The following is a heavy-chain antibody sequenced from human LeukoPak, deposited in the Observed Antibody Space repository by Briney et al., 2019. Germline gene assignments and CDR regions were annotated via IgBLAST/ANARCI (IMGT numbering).Heavy chain of an antibody. CDR3: ARDSGYDSVGLDS. CDR2: ISSSGTTM. D-gene: IGHD5-12*01. Sequence: GGSLRLSCTASGFTFSSYEMNWVRQAPGKGLQWVSYISSSGTTMYYADSVKGRFIISRDNAKNLLYLQMSSLRAEDTAVYYCARDSGYDSVGLDSWGQGTLVTVSS. CDR1: GFTFSSYE. V-gene: IGHV3-48*03. J-gene: IGHJ4*02.